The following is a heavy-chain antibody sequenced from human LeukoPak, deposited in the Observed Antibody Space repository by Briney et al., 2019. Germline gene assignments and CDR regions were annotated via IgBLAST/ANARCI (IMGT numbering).Heavy chain of an antibody. D-gene: IGHD5/OR15-5a*01. J-gene: IGHJ4*02. CDR3: ARLSGESTIYDY. Sequence: GGSLRLSCVASAFTLARHWMSWVRQAPGQPLEWVATIRQDGGAKNYLDSVKGRFSISRDNARNSLSLQMDSLRVEDTAVYYCARLSGESTIYDYWGQGTLVTVSS. V-gene: IGHV3-7*01. CDR2: IRQDGGAK. CDR1: AFTLARHW.